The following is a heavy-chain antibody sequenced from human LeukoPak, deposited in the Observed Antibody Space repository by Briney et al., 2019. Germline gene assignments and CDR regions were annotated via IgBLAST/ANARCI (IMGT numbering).Heavy chain of an antibody. CDR1: GFSFSTYA. V-gene: IGHV3-23*01. CDR2: ISNSGSCI. D-gene: IGHD6-13*01. J-gene: IGHJ6*02. CDR3: AKGTAAGQDYYGMDV. Sequence: GGSLRLSCVASGFSFSTYAMNWVRQAPGKGLEWVSSISNSGSCIYYADSVKGRFTISRDNSKNTLYLQMDSLRAEDTAVYYCAKGTAAGQDYYGMDVWGQGTTVTVS.